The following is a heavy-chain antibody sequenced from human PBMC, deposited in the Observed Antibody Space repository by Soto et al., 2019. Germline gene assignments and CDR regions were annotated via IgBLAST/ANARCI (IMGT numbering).Heavy chain of an antibody. V-gene: IGHV4-39*07. D-gene: IGHD3-22*01. Sequence: SETLSLTCTVSSASISSSSYTWGWIRQPPGKGLEWIGSIYYSGTTYYNPSLNSRVTISVDTSKNQFSLKLSSVTAADTAVYYCARGYYYDSFNFDYWGQGTLVTVSS. CDR3: ARGYYYDSFNFDY. J-gene: IGHJ4*02. CDR1: SASISSSSYT. CDR2: IYYSGTT.